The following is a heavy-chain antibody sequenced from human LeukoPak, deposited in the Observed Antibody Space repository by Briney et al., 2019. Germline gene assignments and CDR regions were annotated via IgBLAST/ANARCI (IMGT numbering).Heavy chain of an antibody. CDR3: ARSPGYSSSWYPGDYYYYYMDV. Sequence: SVKVSCKASGGTFSSYAISWVRQAPGQGLEWMGGIIPIFGTANYAQKLQGRVTITTDESTSTAYMELSSLRSEDTAVYYCARSPGYSSSWYPGDYYYYYMDVWGKGTTVTVSS. CDR2: IIPIFGTA. V-gene: IGHV1-69*05. D-gene: IGHD6-13*01. CDR1: GGTFSSYA. J-gene: IGHJ6*03.